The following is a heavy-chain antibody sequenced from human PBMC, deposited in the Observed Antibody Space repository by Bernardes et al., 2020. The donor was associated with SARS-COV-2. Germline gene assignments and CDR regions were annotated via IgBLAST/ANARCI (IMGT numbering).Heavy chain of an antibody. V-gene: IGHV1-8*01. J-gene: IGHJ5*02. CDR3: ARGPIGVAGTRVFDWFDP. Sequence: ASVKVSCKASGYTFTTYDINWVRQATGQGLEWVGWMNPDSANTGCAQKFQGRVSMTRNPSISTAYMELSSLRSEDTAVYYCARGPIGVAGTRVFDWFDPWGQGTRVTVSS. CDR2: MNPDSANT. CDR1: GYTFTTYD. D-gene: IGHD6-19*01.